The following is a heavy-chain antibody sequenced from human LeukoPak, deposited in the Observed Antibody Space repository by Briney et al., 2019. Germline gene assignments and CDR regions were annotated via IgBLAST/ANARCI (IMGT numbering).Heavy chain of an antibody. V-gene: IGHV4-34*01. J-gene: IGHJ3*02. CDR1: GGSFSGYC. Sequence: SETLSLTCAVYGGSFSGYCWSWIRQPPGKGLEWIGEINHSGSTNYNPSLKSRVTISVDTSKNQFSLKLSSVTAADTAVYYCARDQGGTSDAFDIWGQGTMVTVSS. D-gene: IGHD1-14*01. CDR3: ARDQGGTSDAFDI. CDR2: INHSGST.